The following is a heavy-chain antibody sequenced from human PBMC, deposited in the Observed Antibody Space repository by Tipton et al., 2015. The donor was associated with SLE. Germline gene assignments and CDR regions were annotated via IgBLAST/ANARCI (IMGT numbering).Heavy chain of an antibody. CDR3: AKDPTMVQGVIMGGEFDY. J-gene: IGHJ4*02. Sequence: SLRLSCAASGFTFDDYAMHWVRQAPGKGLEWVSGISWNSGNIDYADSVKGRFTISRDNAKNSLYLQMNSLRAEDTALYYCAKDPTMVQGVIMGGEFDYWGQPTLVTVSS. D-gene: IGHD3-10*01. CDR2: ISWNSGNI. V-gene: IGHV3-9*01. CDR1: GFTFDDYA.